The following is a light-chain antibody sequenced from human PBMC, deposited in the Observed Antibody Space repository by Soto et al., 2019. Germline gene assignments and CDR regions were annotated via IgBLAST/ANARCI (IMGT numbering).Light chain of an antibody. CDR3: QQYGGSPL. CDR2: GAS. J-gene: IGKJ1*01. CDR1: QSVRSNS. Sequence: EIVLTQSPGTLSLSPGERATLSCRASQSVRSNSLAWYQQKPGQAPRLLIYGASSRASGIPDRFSGSWSGTDFSLTISRLEPEDFAVYYCQQYGGSPLFGQGTKVEIK. V-gene: IGKV3-20*01.